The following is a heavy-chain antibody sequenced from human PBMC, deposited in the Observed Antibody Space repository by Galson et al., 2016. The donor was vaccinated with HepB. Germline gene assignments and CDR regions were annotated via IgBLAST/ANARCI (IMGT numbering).Heavy chain of an antibody. D-gene: IGHD3-9*01. J-gene: IGHJ4*02. V-gene: IGHV3-21*01. Sequence: SLRLSCAASGFAFSSYSMNWVRQAPGKGLEGVAGITKNGGLIFYGESVKGRFTISRDNAKNSVYLQMNSLRVEDTAVYYCTKWDWISGDLLTGYSVDYWGPGILVSVSS. CDR1: GFAFSSYS. CDR3: TKWDWISGDLLTGYSVDY. CDR2: ITKNGGLI.